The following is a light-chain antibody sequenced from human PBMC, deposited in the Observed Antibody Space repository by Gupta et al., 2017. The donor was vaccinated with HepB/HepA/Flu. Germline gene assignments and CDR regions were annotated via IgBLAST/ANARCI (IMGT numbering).Light chain of an antibody. Sequence: DIPMTQSPSSLSASVGDRVTITCRASQSISNYLNWYQQKPGKAPNLLIYAGSCLQSGVPSRFNGSGSGTDFTLTISRLQPEDFATYYCQQSDSTPFTFGQGTRLEIK. CDR2: AGS. CDR3: QQSDSTPFT. J-gene: IGKJ5*01. V-gene: IGKV1-39*01. CDR1: QSISNY.